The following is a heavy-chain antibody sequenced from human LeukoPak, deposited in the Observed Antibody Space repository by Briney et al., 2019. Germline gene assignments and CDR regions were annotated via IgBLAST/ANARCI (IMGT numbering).Heavy chain of an antibody. CDR2: INHSGST. V-gene: IGHV4-34*01. CDR1: GGSISSYY. J-gene: IGHJ5*02. D-gene: IGHD3-10*01. CDR3: ARAYYYGFRWFDP. Sequence: SETLSLTCTVSGGSISSYYWSWIRQPPGKGLEWIGEINHSGSTNYNPSLKSRVTISVDTSKNQFSLKLSSVTAADTAVYYCARAYYYGFRWFDPWGQGTLVTVSS.